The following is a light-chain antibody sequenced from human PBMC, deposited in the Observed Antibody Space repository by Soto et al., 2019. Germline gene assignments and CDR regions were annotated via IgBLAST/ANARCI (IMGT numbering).Light chain of an antibody. Sequence: EIVLTQSPATLSLSPGERATLSCRASQSVSSYLAWYQQKPGQAPRLLIYDAPNRATGIPARFSGSGSGTDFTLTISSLEPEDFAVYYCQQRSNWITFGQGTRLEIE. CDR2: DAP. V-gene: IGKV3-11*01. CDR1: QSVSSY. J-gene: IGKJ5*01. CDR3: QQRSNWIT.